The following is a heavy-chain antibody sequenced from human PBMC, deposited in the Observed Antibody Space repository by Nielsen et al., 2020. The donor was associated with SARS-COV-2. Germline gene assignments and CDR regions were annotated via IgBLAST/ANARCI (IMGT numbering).Heavy chain of an antibody. CDR3: ARGTGTTRNYYYFHGMDV. Sequence: ASVKVSCKASGYTFTSYYTHWVRQAPGHGLEWMGIINPSGGSTNYARNFQGRVAMTRDTSTSTVYMELSSLRSEDTALYYCARGTGTTRNYYYFHGMDVWGQGTTVTVSS. CDR1: GYTFTSYY. V-gene: IGHV1-46*01. D-gene: IGHD1-1*01. J-gene: IGHJ6*02. CDR2: INPSGGST.